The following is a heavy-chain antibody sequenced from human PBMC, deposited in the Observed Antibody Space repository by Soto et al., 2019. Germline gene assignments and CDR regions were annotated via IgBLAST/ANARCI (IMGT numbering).Heavy chain of an antibody. Sequence: GASVKVSCKVSGYTLTELSMHWVRQAPGKGLEWMGGFDPEDGETIYAQKFQGRVTMTEDTSTDTAYMELSSLRSEDTAVYYCATAGLGCSGGSCYSGYYYYYGMDVWGQGTTVTVSS. D-gene: IGHD2-15*01. CDR1: GYTLTELS. J-gene: IGHJ6*02. CDR2: FDPEDGET. CDR3: ATAGLGCSGGSCYSGYYYYYGMDV. V-gene: IGHV1-24*01.